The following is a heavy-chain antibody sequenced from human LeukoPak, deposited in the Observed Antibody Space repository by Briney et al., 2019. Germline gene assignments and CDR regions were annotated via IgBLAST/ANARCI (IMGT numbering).Heavy chain of an antibody. V-gene: IGHV3-23*01. CDR3: AKDLVQQQPTPPTNWFDP. CDR2: ISGSGGST. Sequence: GGSLRLSCAASGFTFSSYAMSWVRQAPGKGLEWVSAISGSGGSTYYADSVKGRFTISRDNSKNTLYLQMNSLRAEDTAVYYCAKDLVQQQPTPPTNWFDPWGQGTLVTVSS. CDR1: GFTFSSYA. D-gene: IGHD6-13*01. J-gene: IGHJ5*02.